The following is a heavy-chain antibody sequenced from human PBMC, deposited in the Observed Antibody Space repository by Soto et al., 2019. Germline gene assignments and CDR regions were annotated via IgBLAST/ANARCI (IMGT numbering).Heavy chain of an antibody. J-gene: IGHJ6*03. V-gene: IGHV4-59*01. Sequence: SETLSLTCTVSGGSISSYYWSWIRQPPGKGLEWIGYIYYSGSTNYNPSLKSRVTISVGTSKNQFSLKLSSVTAADTAEYYCARGGDPPYYYYYMDVWGKGTTVTVSS. CDR1: GGSISSYY. CDR3: ARGGDPPYYYYYMDV. CDR2: IYYSGST. D-gene: IGHD2-21*02.